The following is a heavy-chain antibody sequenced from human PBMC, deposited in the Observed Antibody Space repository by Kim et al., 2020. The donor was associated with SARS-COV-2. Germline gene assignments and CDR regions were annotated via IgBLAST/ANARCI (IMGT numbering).Heavy chain of an antibody. Sequence: SETLSLTCSVSDGSISSSTYSWGWIRQPPGKGLEWIGAFYSGSTYYTPPLKSRTNISVETSKNQFSLKLSSVTAADTGVYYCARRGPAAGYGMDVWGQGTTVTVSS. CDR1: DGSISSSTYS. CDR3: ARRGPAAGYGMDV. D-gene: IGHD6-13*01. J-gene: IGHJ6*02. CDR2: FYSGST. V-gene: IGHV4-39*01.